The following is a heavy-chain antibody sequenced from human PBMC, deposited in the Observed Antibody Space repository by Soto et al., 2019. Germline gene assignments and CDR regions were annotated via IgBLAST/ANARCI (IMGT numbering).Heavy chain of an antibody. Sequence: PVGSLRLSCAASGFTFSSYEMNWVRQAPGKGLEWVSYISSSGSTIYYADSVKGRFTISRDNAKNSLYLQMNSLRAEDTAVYYCARDGGSQQLNYWGQGTLVTVSS. CDR1: GFTFSSYE. J-gene: IGHJ4*02. CDR2: ISSSGSTI. V-gene: IGHV3-48*03. D-gene: IGHD6-13*01. CDR3: ARDGGSQQLNY.